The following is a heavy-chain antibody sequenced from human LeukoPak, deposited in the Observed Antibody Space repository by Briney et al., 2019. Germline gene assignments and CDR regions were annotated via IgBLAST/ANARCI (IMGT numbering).Heavy chain of an antibody. D-gene: IGHD1-26*01. V-gene: IGHV1-18*01. J-gene: IGHJ3*02. Sequence: ASVKVSCKASGYTFTSYGISWVRQAPGQGLEWMGWISAYNGNTNYAQKFQGSVTITADESTSTAYMELSSLRSEDTAVYYCARARVGASPIDAFDIWGQGTMVTVSS. CDR1: GYTFTSYG. CDR2: ISAYNGNT. CDR3: ARARVGASPIDAFDI.